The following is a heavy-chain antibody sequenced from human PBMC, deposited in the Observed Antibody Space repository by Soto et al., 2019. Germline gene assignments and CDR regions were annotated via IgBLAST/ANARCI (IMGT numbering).Heavy chain of an antibody. V-gene: IGHV3-7*03. CDR2: IKQDGSEK. D-gene: IGHD3-3*01. Sequence: HPGGSLRLSCAASGFTFSSYWMSWVRQAPGKGLEWVANIKQDGSEKYYVDSVKGRFTISRDNAKNSLYLQMNSLRAEDTAVYYCARDWRVDFWSGSSYYGMDVWGQGTTVTVSS. CDR3: ARDWRVDFWSGSSYYGMDV. J-gene: IGHJ6*02. CDR1: GFTFSSYW.